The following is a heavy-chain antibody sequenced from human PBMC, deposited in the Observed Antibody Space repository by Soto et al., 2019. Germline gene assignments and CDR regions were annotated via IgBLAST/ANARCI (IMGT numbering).Heavy chain of an antibody. D-gene: IGHD2-15*01. Sequence: PSQTLSLTCAISGDSVSSNSAAWNWIRQSPSRGLEWLGRTYYRSKWYNDYAVSVKSRITINPDTSKNQFSLQLNSVTPEDTAVYYCARGDREDIAVVVGVRPGEYGVDVWGQGTTVTVSS. J-gene: IGHJ6*02. V-gene: IGHV6-1*01. CDR2: TYYRSKWYN. CDR3: ARGDREDIAVVVGVRPGEYGVDV. CDR1: GDSVSSNSAA.